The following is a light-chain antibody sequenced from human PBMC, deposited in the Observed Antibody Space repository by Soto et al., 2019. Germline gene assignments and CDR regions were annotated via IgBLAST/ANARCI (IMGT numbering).Light chain of an antibody. CDR3: SSFTISSTYV. CDR1: SGDVATYNY. V-gene: IGLV2-14*01. J-gene: IGLJ1*01. CDR2: EVT. Sequence: QSVLTQSASVSGSPGQSITISCTGSSGDVATYNYVSWYQQHPGKAPKLMIYEVTNRPSGVSNRFSGSKSGNTASLTISGLQGEDEADYYCSSFTISSTYVFGTGTKVTVL.